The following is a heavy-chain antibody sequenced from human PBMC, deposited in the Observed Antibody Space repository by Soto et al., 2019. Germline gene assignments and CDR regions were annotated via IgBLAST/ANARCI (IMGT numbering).Heavy chain of an antibody. Sequence: QVQLVESGGGVVQPGRSLRLSCAASGFTFSSYAMHWVRQAPGKGLEWVAVISYDGSNKYYADSVKGRFTISRDNSKNTLYLQMTSLRAEDTAVYYCAKVVGGFDGDYNYFDYWGQGTLVTVSS. CDR3: AKVVGGFDGDYNYFDY. CDR2: ISYDGSNK. V-gene: IGHV3-30-3*01. J-gene: IGHJ4*02. CDR1: GFTFSSYA. D-gene: IGHD4-17*01.